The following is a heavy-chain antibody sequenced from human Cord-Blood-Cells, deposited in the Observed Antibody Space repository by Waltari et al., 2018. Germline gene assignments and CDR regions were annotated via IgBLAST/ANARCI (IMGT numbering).Heavy chain of an antibody. J-gene: IGHJ5*02. CDR3: ARHPRGRLVLVYNWFDP. CDR2: IYYSGST. CDR1: GCSISSRSYY. V-gene: IGHV4-39*01. D-gene: IGHD6-19*01. Sequence: QLQLQESGPGLVKPSETLSLTCTVPGCSISSRSYYWGWLRPPPGKGLEWIGSIYYSGSTYYNPSLKSRVTISVDTSKNQFSLKLSSVTAADTAVYYCARHPRGRLVLVYNWFDPWGQGTLVTVSS.